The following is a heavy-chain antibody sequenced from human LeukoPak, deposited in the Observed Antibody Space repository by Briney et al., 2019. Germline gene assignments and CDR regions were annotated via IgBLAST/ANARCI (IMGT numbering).Heavy chain of an antibody. CDR3: ARRNRRLNYFDY. CDR1: GGSISSYY. D-gene: IGHD1-14*01. Sequence: SETLSLTCTVSGGSISSYYWSWIRQPPGKGLEWIGEINHSGSTNYNPSLKSRVTISVNTSKNQFSLKLSSVTAADTAVYYCARRNRRLNYFDYWGQGTLVTVSS. V-gene: IGHV4-34*01. CDR2: INHSGST. J-gene: IGHJ4*02.